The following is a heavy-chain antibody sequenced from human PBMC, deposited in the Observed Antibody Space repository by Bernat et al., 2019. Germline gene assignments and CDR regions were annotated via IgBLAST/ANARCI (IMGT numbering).Heavy chain of an antibody. CDR1: GFTFSSYS. Sequence: EVQLVESGGGLVKPGGSLRLSCAASGFTFSSYSMNWVRQAPGKGLEWVSSISSSSSYISYADSVKGRFTISRDNAKNSLYLQMNSLRAEETAVYYCARESSPTIWGSYRYNRNWFDPWGQGTLVTVSS. D-gene: IGHD3-16*02. CDR3: ARESSPTIWGSYRYNRNWFDP. V-gene: IGHV3-21*01. J-gene: IGHJ5*02. CDR2: ISSSSSYI.